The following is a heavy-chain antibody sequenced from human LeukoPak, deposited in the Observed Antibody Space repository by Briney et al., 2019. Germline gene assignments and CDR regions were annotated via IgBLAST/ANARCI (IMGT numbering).Heavy chain of an antibody. CDR2: IYYSGST. V-gene: IGHV4-59*08. CDR3: ARSRPTYYYDSSGTNFDY. D-gene: IGHD3-22*01. Sequence: KPSETPSLTRTFSGGSTSSYNRGWIRAPPREGPGGIGYIYYSGSTNYNPSLKSRVTISVDTSKNQLSLKLSSVTAADTAVYYCARSRPTYYYDSSGTNFDYWGQGTLVTVSS. CDR1: GGSTSSYN. J-gene: IGHJ4*02.